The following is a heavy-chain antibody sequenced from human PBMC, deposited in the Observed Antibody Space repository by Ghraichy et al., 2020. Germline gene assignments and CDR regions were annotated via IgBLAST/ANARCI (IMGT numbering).Heavy chain of an antibody. J-gene: IGHJ4*02. CDR3: ARDGGGYSSGWAGVVGALSFDY. CDR1: GFTFSSYA. V-gene: IGHV3-23*01. Sequence: GGSLRLSCAASGFTFSSYAMSWVRQAPGKGLEWVSAISGSGASTYYADSVKGRFTISRDNSKNMLYLQMNSLRAEDTAVYYCARDGGGYSSGWAGVVGALSFDYWGQGTLVTVSS. D-gene: IGHD6-19*01. CDR2: ISGSGAST.